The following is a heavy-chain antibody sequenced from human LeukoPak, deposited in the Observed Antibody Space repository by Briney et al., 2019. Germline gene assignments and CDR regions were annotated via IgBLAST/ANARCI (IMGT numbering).Heavy chain of an antibody. CDR2: IYYSGST. D-gene: IGHD6-13*01. V-gene: IGHV4-59*01. Sequence: SGTLSLTCTVSGGSISSYYWSWIRQPPGKGLEWIGYIYYSGSTNYNPSLKSRVTISVDTSKNQFSLKLSSVTAADTAVYYCARGIAAASERALDIWGQGTTVTVSS. CDR1: GGSISSYY. CDR3: ARGIAAASERALDI. J-gene: IGHJ3*02.